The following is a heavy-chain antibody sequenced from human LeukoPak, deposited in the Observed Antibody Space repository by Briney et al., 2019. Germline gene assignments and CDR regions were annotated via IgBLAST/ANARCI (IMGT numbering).Heavy chain of an antibody. V-gene: IGHV1-18*01. Sequence: ASVKVSCKASGYTFTSYGISWVRQAPGQGFEWMGWISAYNGNTNYAQKLQGRVTMTTDTSTSTAYMELRSLRSDDTAVYYCARERSKHYSSGWYEVHYYFDYWGQGTLVTVSS. CDR3: ARERSKHYSSGWYEVHYYFDY. D-gene: IGHD6-19*01. J-gene: IGHJ4*02. CDR2: ISAYNGNT. CDR1: GYTFTSYG.